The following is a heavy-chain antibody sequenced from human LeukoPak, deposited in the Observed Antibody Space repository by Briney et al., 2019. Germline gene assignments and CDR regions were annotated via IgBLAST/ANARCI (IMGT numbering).Heavy chain of an antibody. CDR1: GSTFSAYS. Sequence: PGGSLRLSCAASGSTFSAYSMNWVRQAPGQGLEWVSSITSSSSSTYYADSVKGRFTISRDNAKNSLYLQMNILRAEDTAVYFCARFETCQCDDVFDIWGQGTMVTVSS. CDR3: ARFETCQCDDVFDI. V-gene: IGHV3-21*01. J-gene: IGHJ3*02. CDR2: ITSSSSST. D-gene: IGHD3-9*01.